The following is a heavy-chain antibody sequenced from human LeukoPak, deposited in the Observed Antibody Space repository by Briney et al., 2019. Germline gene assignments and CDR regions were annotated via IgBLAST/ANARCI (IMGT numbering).Heavy chain of an antibody. V-gene: IGHV1-69*13. CDR2: IIPIFGTA. J-gene: IGHJ6*02. CDR3: ARGRYSSGCGMDV. D-gene: IGHD6-19*01. Sequence: SVKVSCTASGYTFTSYGISWVRQAPGQGLEWMGGIIPIFGTANYAQKFQGRVTITADESTSTAYMELSSLRSEDTAAYYCARGRYSSGCGMDVWGQGTTVTVSS. CDR1: GYTFTSYG.